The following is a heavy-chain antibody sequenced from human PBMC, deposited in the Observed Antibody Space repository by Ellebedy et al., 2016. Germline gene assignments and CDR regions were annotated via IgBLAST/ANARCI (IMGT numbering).Heavy chain of an antibody. J-gene: IGHJ4*02. V-gene: IGHV3-23*01. CDR3: VDFGSGGHCFDY. D-gene: IGHD3-10*01. Sequence: GGSLRLXXAASGFTFSNFAMSWVRQAPGKGLEWVSTISASGHSTYYADSVKGRFTFSRDNSKNTLYLQMNYLRAEDTAVYYCVDFGSGGHCFDYWGQGALVTVSS. CDR1: GFTFSNFA. CDR2: ISASGHST.